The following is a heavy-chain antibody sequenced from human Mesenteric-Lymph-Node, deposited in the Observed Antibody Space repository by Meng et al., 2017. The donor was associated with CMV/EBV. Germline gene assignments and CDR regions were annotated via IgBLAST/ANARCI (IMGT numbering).Heavy chain of an antibody. J-gene: IGHJ4*02. CDR1: GFTFSSNS. CDR2: ISSSSSYI. Sequence: AASGFTFSSNSMNWVRQAPGKGLEWVSSISSSSSYIYYADSVKGRFTISRDNAKNSLYLQMNSLRAEDTAVYYCARDLVAGTEMVGYWGQGTLVTVSS. CDR3: ARDLVAGTEMVGY. D-gene: IGHD6-19*01. V-gene: IGHV3-21*01.